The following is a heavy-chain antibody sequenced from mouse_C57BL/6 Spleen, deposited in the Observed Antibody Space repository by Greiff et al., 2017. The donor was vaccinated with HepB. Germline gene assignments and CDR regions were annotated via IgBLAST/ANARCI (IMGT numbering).Heavy chain of an antibody. Sequence: DVHLVESGGGLVKPGGSLKLSCAASGFTFSDYGMHWVRQAPEKGLEWVAYISSGSSTIYYADTVKGRFTISRDNAKNTLFLQMTSLRSEDTAMYYCARTGYDYGYYYAMDYWGQGTSVTVSA. CDR3: ARTGYDYGYYYAMDY. D-gene: IGHD2-4*01. V-gene: IGHV5-17*01. J-gene: IGHJ4*01. CDR1: GFTFSDYG. CDR2: ISSGSSTI.